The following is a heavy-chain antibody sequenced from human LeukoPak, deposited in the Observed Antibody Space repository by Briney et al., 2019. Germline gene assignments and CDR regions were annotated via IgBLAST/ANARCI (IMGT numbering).Heavy chain of an antibody. V-gene: IGHV4-34*01. CDR1: GGSSRGYY. Sequence: KASETLSLTCAVYGGSSRGYYWNWLWIRQSPGKGLEWIGEINHSGSTNYNPSLKSRVTISVDTSKNQFSLKLSSVTAADTAVYYCARGRPPFHYDILTGHDAFDIWGQGTMVTVSS. CDR3: ARGRPPFHYDILTGHDAFDI. CDR2: INHSGST. D-gene: IGHD3-9*01. J-gene: IGHJ3*02.